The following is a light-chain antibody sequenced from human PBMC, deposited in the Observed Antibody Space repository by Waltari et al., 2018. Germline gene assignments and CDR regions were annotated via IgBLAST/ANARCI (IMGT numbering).Light chain of an antibody. Sequence: YDLTQPPSVSVSPGQTATIPCYGDNLGEKFVSWYQQRPGQSPFLVIYQDFKRPSGIPERFSGSNSGNTATLTISGAQAMDEADFYCQSWVGKVVFGGGTKLTV. CDR2: QDF. V-gene: IGLV3-1*01. CDR3: QSWVGKVV. CDR1: NLGEKF. J-gene: IGLJ2*01.